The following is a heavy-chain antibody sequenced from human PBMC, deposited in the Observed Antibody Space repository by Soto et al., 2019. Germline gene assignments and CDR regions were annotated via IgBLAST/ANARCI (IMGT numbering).Heavy chain of an antibody. CDR2: IIPIFATA. CDR3: AQTLGLAVTGPGRFDL. CDR1: GGTFTSNA. J-gene: IGHJ2*01. Sequence: QVQLVQSGAEVKKPGTSVKVSCKASGGTFTSNAISWVRQAPGQGVEWMGGIIPIFATANYAQKFQGRVTITADESTSTAYMELRGLRSEDTAVYYCAQTLGLAVTGPGRFDLWGRGTLVTVSS. D-gene: IGHD6-19*01. V-gene: IGHV1-69*12.